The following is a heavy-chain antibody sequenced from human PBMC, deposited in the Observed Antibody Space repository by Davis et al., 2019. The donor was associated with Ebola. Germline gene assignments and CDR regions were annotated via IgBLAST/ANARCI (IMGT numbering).Heavy chain of an antibody. Sequence: PGGSLRLSCAASGFTFTGFWMSWVRQAPGKGLEWVANINQDGGLKYYVNSVRDRFIISRDNAKNSLYLQMHSLRAKDTAVYYCARRSSQALDWGQGTLVTVSS. D-gene: IGHD6-6*01. J-gene: IGHJ4*02. V-gene: IGHV3-7*01. CDR2: INQDGGLK. CDR1: GFTFTGFW. CDR3: ARRSSQALD.